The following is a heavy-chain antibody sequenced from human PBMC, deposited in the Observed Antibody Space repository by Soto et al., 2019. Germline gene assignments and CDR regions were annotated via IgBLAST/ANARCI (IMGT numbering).Heavy chain of an antibody. CDR1: GDSISSGHHY. CDR2: IFYSGTA. D-gene: IGHD3-10*01. CDR3: ARTDYGTAYFDP. J-gene: IGHJ5*02. Sequence: PSETLSLTCTVSGDSISSGHHYRSWIRQPPGKGLEWIGYIFYSGTAYYNPSLKSRLTISVDTSKNQFSLKLGSVTAADTAVYYCARTDYGTAYFDPWGQGSLFLVSS. V-gene: IGHV4-30-4*01.